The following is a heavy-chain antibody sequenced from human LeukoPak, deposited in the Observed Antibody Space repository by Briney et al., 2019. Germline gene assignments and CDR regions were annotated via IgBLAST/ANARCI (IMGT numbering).Heavy chain of an antibody. CDR1: GFTFTSSA. CDR3: AADSRFLEWSTVN. V-gene: IGHV1-58*02. J-gene: IGHJ4*02. Sequence: SVKVSCKASGFTFTSSAMQWVRQARGQRLEWIGWIVVGSGNTNYAQKFQERVTITRDMSTSTACMELSSLRSEDTAVYYCAADSRFLEWSTVNWGQGTLVTVSS. CDR2: IVVGSGNT. D-gene: IGHD3-3*01.